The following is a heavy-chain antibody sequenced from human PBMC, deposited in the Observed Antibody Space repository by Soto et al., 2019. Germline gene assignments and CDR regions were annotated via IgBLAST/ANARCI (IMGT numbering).Heavy chain of an antibody. CDR3: AKDEYYYSRSGYYIFDS. CDR1: GYTFTSYA. CDR2: INAGNGNT. D-gene: IGHD3-22*01. V-gene: IGHV1-3*01. J-gene: IGHJ4*02. Sequence: ASVKVSCKASGYTFTSYAMHWVRQAPGQRLEWMGWINAGNGNTKYSQKFQGRVTITRDTSASTAYMELSSLRPEDTALYYCAKDEYYYSRSGYYIFDSWGQGTLVTVSS.